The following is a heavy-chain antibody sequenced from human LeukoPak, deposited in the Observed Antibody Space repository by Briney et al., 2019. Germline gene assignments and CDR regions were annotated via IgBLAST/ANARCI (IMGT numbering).Heavy chain of an antibody. CDR2: IYYSGST. J-gene: IGHJ4*02. CDR3: ASGTVPVYLDY. Sequence: SETLSLTCTASGGSISSGSYYWSWIRQHPGKGLEWIGYIYYSGSTYYNPSLKSRVTISVDTSKNQFSLKLSSVTAADTAVYYCASGTVPVYLDYWGQGTLVTVSS. CDR1: GGSISSGSYY. V-gene: IGHV4-31*03. D-gene: IGHD2-2*01.